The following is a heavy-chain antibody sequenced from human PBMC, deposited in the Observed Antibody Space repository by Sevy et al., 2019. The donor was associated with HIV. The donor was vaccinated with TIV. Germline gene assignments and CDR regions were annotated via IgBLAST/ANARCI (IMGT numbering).Heavy chain of an antibody. CDR2: ITRNSYEAYGGTT. D-gene: IGHD5-12*01. CDR3: TRGLATADTPEYYFDY. V-gene: IGHV3-49*03. CDR1: GFTFDDYA. Sequence: GGSLRLSCTTSGFTFDDYAMSWFRQAPGKGLEWVAFITRNSYEAYGGTTDYGASVKGRFIISRDDSKSIAYLQMSSLKTEYTAVYYCTRGLATADTPEYYFDYWGQGTLVTVSS. J-gene: IGHJ4*02.